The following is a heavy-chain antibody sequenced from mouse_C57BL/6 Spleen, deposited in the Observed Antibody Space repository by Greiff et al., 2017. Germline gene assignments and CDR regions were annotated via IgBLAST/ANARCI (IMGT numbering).Heavy chain of an antibody. CDR2: IRNKANGYTS. V-gene: IGHV7-4*01. Sequence: EVKLVESGGGLVQPGASLRLSCAASGFTFTDYYMSWVRQPPGKAPAWLALIRNKANGYTSEYTASVKGRFTISRDNSQNILYLPMNTLRAEDSATYYCVKAAYEYGRYYFDYWGQGTTLTVSS. J-gene: IGHJ2*01. CDR3: VKAAYEYGRYYFDY. D-gene: IGHD2-4*01. CDR1: GFTFTDYY.